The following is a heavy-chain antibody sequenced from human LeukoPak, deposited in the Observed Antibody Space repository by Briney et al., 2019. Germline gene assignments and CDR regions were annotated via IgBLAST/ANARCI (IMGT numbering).Heavy chain of an antibody. Sequence: SETLSLTCTVSGASINSSYWSWIRQPPGERVEWIGFIYYNGNTNSNPSLKSRVTISADTSKNQFSLKLTSVTAADTAVYYCVRRYYDDRGYSNAFDIWGQGTMVTVSS. V-gene: IGHV4-59*01. J-gene: IGHJ3*02. CDR3: VRRYYDDRGYSNAFDI. CDR2: IYYNGNT. CDR1: GASINSSY. D-gene: IGHD3-22*01.